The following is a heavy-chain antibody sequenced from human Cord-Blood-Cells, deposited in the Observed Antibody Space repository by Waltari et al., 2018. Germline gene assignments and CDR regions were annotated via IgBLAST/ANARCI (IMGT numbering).Heavy chain of an antibody. D-gene: IGHD3-9*01. Sequence: QITLKESGPTLVKPTQTLTLTCTFSGFSLSTSGVGVGWIRQPPGKALEWLALIYWNDDKRYSPSLKRRLTITKDTTKNQVVLTMTNMDPVDTATYYCALGDILTGYYDYWGQGTLVTVSS. CDR2: IYWNDDK. CDR1: GFSLSTSGVG. J-gene: IGHJ4*02. V-gene: IGHV2-5*01. CDR3: ALGDILTGYYDY.